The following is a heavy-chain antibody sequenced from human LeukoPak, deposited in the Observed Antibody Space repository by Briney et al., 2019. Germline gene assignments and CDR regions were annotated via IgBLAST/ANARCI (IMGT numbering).Heavy chain of an antibody. J-gene: IGHJ6*03. CDR3: ARVFHSFSGSGSYYKVYYYYYMDV. Sequence: PSETLSLTCTVSGGFISSGSYYWNWIRQPAGKGLEWIGRIYTSGSTNYNPSLKSRVTISVDTSKNQFSLKLSSVTAADTAVYYCARVFHSFSGSGSYYKVYYYYYMDVWGKGTTVTVSS. V-gene: IGHV4-61*02. CDR2: IYTSGST. D-gene: IGHD3-10*01. CDR1: GGFISSGSYY.